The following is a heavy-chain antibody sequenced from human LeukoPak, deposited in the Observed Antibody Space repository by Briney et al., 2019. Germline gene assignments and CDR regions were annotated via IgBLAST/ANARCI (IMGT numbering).Heavy chain of an antibody. D-gene: IGHD3-3*01. CDR2: INHSGST. CDR1: GGSFSGYY. Sequence: PSETLSLTCAVYGGSFSGYYWGWIGQPPGKGLEWIGEINHSGSTNYNPSLESRVTISVDTSKNQFSLKLSSVTAADTAVYYCARRYYDFWSGYQYYFDYWGQGTLVTVSS. J-gene: IGHJ4*02. V-gene: IGHV4-34*01. CDR3: ARRYYDFWSGYQYYFDY.